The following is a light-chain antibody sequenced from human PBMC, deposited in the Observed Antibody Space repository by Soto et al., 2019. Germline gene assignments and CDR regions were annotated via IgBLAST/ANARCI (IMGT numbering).Light chain of an antibody. CDR1: NSNIGRYF. CDR2: DNT. CDR3: GTWDYRLSTVV. Sequence: QSVLTQPPSVSAAPGQKVTISCSGNNSNIGRYFLSWYQRVPGTAPRLLIYDNTKRPSGIPDRFSGSKSGSSATLGITGLQTGDEADYYCGTWDYRLSTVVFGGGTKLTVL. J-gene: IGLJ3*02. V-gene: IGLV1-51*01.